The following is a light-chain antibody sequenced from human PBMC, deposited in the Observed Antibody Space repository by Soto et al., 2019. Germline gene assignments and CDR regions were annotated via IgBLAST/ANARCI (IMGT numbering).Light chain of an antibody. CDR2: GAS. V-gene: IGKV3-15*01. J-gene: IGKJ4*01. Sequence: EIVMTQSPATLSVSPGERATLSCRASQSVRSSLAWYQHKPGQVPRLLIYGASTRATGVPVRFSGSGSGTDFTLSISSLQAEDFAVYYCQQRSNWPPLTFGGGTKVEIK. CDR3: QQRSNWPPLT. CDR1: QSVRSS.